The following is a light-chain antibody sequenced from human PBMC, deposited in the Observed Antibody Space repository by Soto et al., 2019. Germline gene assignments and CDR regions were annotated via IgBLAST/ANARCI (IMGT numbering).Light chain of an antibody. Sequence: EIVMTQSPATLSVSPGERATLSCRASQRISGYLGWYQQKPGQAPRLLIYDASNRATGIPVRFSGSGSGTDYTLTITNPEPEDFAIYYCQQRSNWPWTFGQGTKVDIK. CDR1: QRISGY. J-gene: IGKJ1*01. V-gene: IGKV3-11*01. CDR3: QQRSNWPWT. CDR2: DAS.